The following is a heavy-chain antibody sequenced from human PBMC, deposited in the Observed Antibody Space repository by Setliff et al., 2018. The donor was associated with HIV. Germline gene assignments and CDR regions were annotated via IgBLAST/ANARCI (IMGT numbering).Heavy chain of an antibody. Sequence: SETLSLTCRVSGGSIRSSNWWSWARQPPGKGLEWIGEIYHRGSTNYNPSLKSRVSISIDKSKNQFSLRMSSVTAADTAVYYCARDPISGITVAGAFDYWGQGTPVTVSS. CDR2: IYHRGST. D-gene: IGHD6-19*01. CDR3: ARDPISGITVAGAFDY. V-gene: IGHV4-4*02. CDR1: GGSIRSSNW. J-gene: IGHJ4*02.